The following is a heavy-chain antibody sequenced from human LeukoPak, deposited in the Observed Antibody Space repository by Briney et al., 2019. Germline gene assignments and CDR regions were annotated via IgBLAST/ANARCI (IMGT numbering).Heavy chain of an antibody. J-gene: IGHJ4*02. Sequence: ASVKVSCKASGYTFTGFYIHWVRQAPGQRLEWMGRINPRIGDTNSARRFQGRVTMTRDTSISTAYMDLNRLTSDDTAVYYCARGAWDYDGKDYWGQGTLVTISS. CDR1: GYTFTGFY. CDR2: INPRIGDT. CDR3: ARGAWDYDGKDY. D-gene: IGHD1-7*01. V-gene: IGHV1-2*06.